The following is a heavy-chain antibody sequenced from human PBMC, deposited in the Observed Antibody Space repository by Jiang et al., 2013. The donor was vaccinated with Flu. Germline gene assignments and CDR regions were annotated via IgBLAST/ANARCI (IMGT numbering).Heavy chain of an antibody. CDR2: IYYSGST. CDR3: ARARYSYASGY. CDR1: GGSISSSNYY. J-gene: IGHJ4*02. V-gene: IGHV4-39*01. Sequence: GSGLVKPSETLSLTCTVSGGSISSSNYYWAWIRQPPGKGLEWIGSIYYSGSTYYNPSLKSRVTISVDTSTNQFSLKLSSVTAADTAVYYCARARYSYASGYWGQGTLVTVSS. D-gene: IGHD5-18*01.